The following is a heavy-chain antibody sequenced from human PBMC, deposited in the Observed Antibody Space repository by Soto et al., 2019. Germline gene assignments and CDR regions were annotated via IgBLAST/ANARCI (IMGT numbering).Heavy chain of an antibody. Sequence: QVQLVQSGAEVKKPGASVKVSCKASGYTFSSYGISWVRQAPGQGLEWMGWISAYNGNTEYSQKVQGRVTMTTDTSTNTAYMALRRLRSDDTAVYYCATQRFVDYYGMDVWGQGSTVTVFS. CDR3: ATQRFVDYYGMDV. CDR1: GYTFSSYG. D-gene: IGHD2-21*01. J-gene: IGHJ6*02. CDR2: ISAYNGNT. V-gene: IGHV1-18*01.